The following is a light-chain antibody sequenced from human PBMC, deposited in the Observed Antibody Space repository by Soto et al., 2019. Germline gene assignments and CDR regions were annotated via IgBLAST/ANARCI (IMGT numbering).Light chain of an antibody. V-gene: IGKV3-15*01. CDR1: QSVSSK. CDR2: GAS. J-gene: IGKJ5*01. CDR3: QQYNNWPPIT. Sequence: EIVMTQSPATLSVSPGERATLSCRASQSVSSKVAWYQQKPGQAPRLLIYGASTSATGIPARFSGSGSGTEFTLTISSLQSEDFAVYYCQQYNNWPPITFGQGTRLEIK.